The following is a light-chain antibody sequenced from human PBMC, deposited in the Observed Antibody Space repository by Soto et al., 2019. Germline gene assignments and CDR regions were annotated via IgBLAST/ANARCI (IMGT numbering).Light chain of an antibody. V-gene: IGKV3-20*01. CDR2: GAS. CDR3: HHYGSSRHT. J-gene: IGKJ2*01. Sequence: EIVMTQSPATLSVSPGERATLSCRASQSVSSSYLAWYQQKPGQAPRLLIYGASIRATGIPDRFSGSGSGTDFTLTISRLEPEDFAVFYCHHYGSSRHTFGQGTKLEIK. CDR1: QSVSSSY.